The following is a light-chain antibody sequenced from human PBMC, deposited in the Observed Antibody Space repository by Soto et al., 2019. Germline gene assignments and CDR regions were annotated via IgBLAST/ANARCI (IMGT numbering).Light chain of an antibody. CDR1: SSNIGAGRD. CDR3: QSFDSSLSAYV. J-gene: IGLJ1*01. V-gene: IGLV1-40*01. CDR2: GNN. Sequence: QSVLTQPPSVSGAARQGLTISCTGSSSNIGAGRDVHWYQQLPGTAPRLLIYGNNNRPSGVPDRFSASKSGTSASLAITGLQAEDEADFYCQSFDSSLSAYVFGTGTKVTVL.